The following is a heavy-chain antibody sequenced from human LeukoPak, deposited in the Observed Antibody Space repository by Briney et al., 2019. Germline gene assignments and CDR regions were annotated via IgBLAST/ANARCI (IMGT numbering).Heavy chain of an antibody. CDR1: GGSISSSSYY. V-gene: IGHV4-39*07. CDR3: ARQGSSSWDTYYFDY. D-gene: IGHD6-13*01. J-gene: IGHJ4*02. CDR2: IYHSGST. Sequence: PSETLSLTCTVSGGSISSSSYYWGWIRQPPGKGLEWIGSIYHSGSTYFHPSLKSRVTISVDTSKNQFSLKLSSVTAADAAVYYCARQGSSSWDTYYFDYWGQGTLVTVSS.